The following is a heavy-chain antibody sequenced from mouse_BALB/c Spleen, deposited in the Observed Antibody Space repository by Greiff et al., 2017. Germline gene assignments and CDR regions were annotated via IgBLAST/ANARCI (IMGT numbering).Heavy chain of an antibody. D-gene: IGHD2-4*01. CDR2: ISDGGSYT. CDR1: GFTFSDYY. Sequence: EVMLVESGGGLVKPGGSLKLSCAASGFTFSDYYMYWVRQTPEKRLEWVATISDGGSYTYYPDSVKGRFTISRDNAKNNLYLQMSSLKSEDTAMYYCARGRDYDGPYFDYWGQGTTLTVSS. V-gene: IGHV5-4*02. CDR3: ARGRDYDGPYFDY. J-gene: IGHJ2*01.